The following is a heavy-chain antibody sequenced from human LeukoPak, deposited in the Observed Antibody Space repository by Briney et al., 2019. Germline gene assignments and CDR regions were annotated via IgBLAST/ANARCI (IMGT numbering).Heavy chain of an antibody. J-gene: IGHJ4*02. D-gene: IGHD5-18*01. CDR2: IHPSGGST. CDR3: ARMAMDPAMVTNFFDL. CDR1: GYTFTDYY. Sequence: ASVKISCTASGYTFTDYYMYWVRQAPGQGLECMGVIHPSGGSTTYAQKFQGRVTLTKDTATSTVYIELSSLRSDDTAVYYCARMAMDPAMVTNFFDLWGQGTLLTVSA. V-gene: IGHV1-46*01.